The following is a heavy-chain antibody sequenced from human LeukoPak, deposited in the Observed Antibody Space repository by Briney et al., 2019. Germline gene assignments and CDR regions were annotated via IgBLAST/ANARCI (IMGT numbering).Heavy chain of an antibody. CDR3: ARSRYYYGSGSYPFDY. J-gene: IGHJ4*02. V-gene: IGHV4-4*07. Sequence: PSETLSLTCTVSGGSISSYYWSWIRQPAGKGLEWTWRIYTSGSTNYNPSLKSRVTMSVDTSKNQFSLKLSSVTAADTAVYYCARSRYYYGSGSYPFDYWGQGTLVTVSS. D-gene: IGHD3-10*01. CDR1: GGSISSYY. CDR2: IYTSGST.